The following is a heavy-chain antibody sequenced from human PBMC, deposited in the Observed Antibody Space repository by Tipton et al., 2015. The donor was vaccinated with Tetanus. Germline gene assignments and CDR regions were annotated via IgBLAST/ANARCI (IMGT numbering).Heavy chain of an antibody. CDR2: IHPSGIT. V-gene: IGHV4-34*01. CDR1: GGSFSGYY. Sequence: TLSLTCTIYGGSFSGYYWSWIRQPPGRGLEWIGEIHPSGITTCNPSLESRVTLSQDTSKSQFSLKLNSVTAADTAVYYCARDPYGDHGPFDYWGQGTLVTVSS. CDR3: ARDPYGDHGPFDY. D-gene: IGHD4-17*01. J-gene: IGHJ4*02.